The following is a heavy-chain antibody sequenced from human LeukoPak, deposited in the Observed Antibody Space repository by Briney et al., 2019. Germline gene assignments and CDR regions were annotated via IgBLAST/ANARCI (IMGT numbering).Heavy chain of an antibody. CDR1: GYTFTGYY. Sequence: ASVKVSCKASGYTFTGYYMHWVRQAPGQGLEWMGWINPNSGGTNYAQKFQGRVTMTRDTSISTAYMELSRLRSDDTAVYYCARVMNFGVVIKAFDIWGQGTMVTVSS. J-gene: IGHJ3*02. CDR3: ARVMNFGVVIKAFDI. CDR2: INPNSGGT. V-gene: IGHV1-2*02. D-gene: IGHD3-3*01.